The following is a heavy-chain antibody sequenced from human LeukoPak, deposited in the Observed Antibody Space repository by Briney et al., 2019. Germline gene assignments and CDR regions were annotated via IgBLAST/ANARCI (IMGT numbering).Heavy chain of an antibody. J-gene: IGHJ4*02. CDR2: IYSGDSIYYAGNT. D-gene: IGHD6-19*01. Sequence: GGSLRLSCAASGFTFSSYWMSWVRQAPGKGLEWVSVIYSGDSIYYAGNTYYADSVKGRFTISRDNSKNMLYLQMDSLRAEDTAVYYCARDFPRRNQWHTAGHFDYWGQGTLVTVSS. V-gene: IGHV3-23*03. CDR3: ARDFPRRNQWHTAGHFDY. CDR1: GFTFSSYW.